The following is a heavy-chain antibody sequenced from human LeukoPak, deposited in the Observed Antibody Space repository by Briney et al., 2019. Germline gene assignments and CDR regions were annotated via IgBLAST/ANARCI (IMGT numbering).Heavy chain of an antibody. CDR2: INHSGST. D-gene: IGHD4-17*01. CDR3: ARGRNGDYAD. Sequence: SETLSLTCAVYGGSFSGYYWSWIRQPPGKGLEWIGEINHSGSTNYNPSLKSRVTISVDTSKNQFSLKLSSVTAADTAVYYCARGRNGDYADWGQGTLVTVSS. V-gene: IGHV4-34*01. CDR1: GGSFSGYY. J-gene: IGHJ4*02.